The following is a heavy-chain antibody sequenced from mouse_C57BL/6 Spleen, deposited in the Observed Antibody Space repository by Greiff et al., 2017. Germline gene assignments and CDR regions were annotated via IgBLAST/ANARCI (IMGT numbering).Heavy chain of an antibody. CDR1: GYSITSGYY. CDR3: ARRPAQAIPAWFAY. J-gene: IGHJ3*01. Sequence: EVQLQQSGPGLVKPSQSLSLTCSVTGYSITSGYYWNWIRQFPGNKLEWMGYISYDGSNNYNPSLKNRISITRDTSKNQFFLKLNSVTTEDTATYYCARRPAQAIPAWFAYWGQGTLVTVSA. D-gene: IGHD3-2*02. CDR2: ISYDGSN. V-gene: IGHV3-6*01.